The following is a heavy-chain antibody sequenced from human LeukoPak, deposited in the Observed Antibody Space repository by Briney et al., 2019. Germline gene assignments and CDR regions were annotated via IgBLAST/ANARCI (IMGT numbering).Heavy chain of an antibody. CDR1: GYTFTSYG. J-gene: IGHJ6*02. D-gene: IGHD6-13*01. CDR2: ISAYNGNT. CDR3: ARDRPFAAGDYYYGMDV. V-gene: IGHV1-18*01. Sequence: EASVKVSCKASGYTFTSYGISWVRQAPGQGLEWMGWISAYNGNTNYAQKLQGRVTMTTDTSTSTAYMELRSLRSDDTAVYYCARDRPFAAGDYYYGMDVWGQGTTVTVSS.